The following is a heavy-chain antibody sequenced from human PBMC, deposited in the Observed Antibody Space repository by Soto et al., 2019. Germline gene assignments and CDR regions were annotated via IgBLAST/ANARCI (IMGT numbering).Heavy chain of an antibody. Sequence: GGSLRLSCAASGFTFSSYAMSWVRQAPGKGLDWFSIISGSGGTTFYADSVKGRFTISRDNSKNTLHLQMNSLRAEDTAVYYCAKDRDSVMVVTATFDCWGQGTQVTVSS. CDR1: GFTFSSYA. V-gene: IGHV3-23*01. J-gene: IGHJ5*01. CDR3: AKDRDSVMVVTATFDC. CDR2: ISGSGGTT. D-gene: IGHD2-15*01.